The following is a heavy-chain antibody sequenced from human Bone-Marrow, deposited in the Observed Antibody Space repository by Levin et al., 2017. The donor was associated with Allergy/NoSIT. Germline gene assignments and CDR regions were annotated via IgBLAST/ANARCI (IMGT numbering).Heavy chain of an antibody. CDR3: ARSDCGGDCYIDS. CDR2: INPNSGGT. CDR1: GYSFTGYY. V-gene: IGHV1-2*06. Sequence: ASVKVSCKASGYSFTGYYVHWVRQAPGQGLEWVGRINPNSGGTKSSQKFQGRVTMTRDTSISTAYMELSRLTSDDTAVYYCARSDCGGDCYIDSWGQGTLVTVSS. J-gene: IGHJ5*01. D-gene: IGHD2-21*02.